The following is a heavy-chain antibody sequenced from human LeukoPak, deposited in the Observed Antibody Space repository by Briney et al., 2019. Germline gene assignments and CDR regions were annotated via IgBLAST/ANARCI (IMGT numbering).Heavy chain of an antibody. CDR2: ISSSSSYI. J-gene: IGHJ4*02. CDR1: GFTFSSYS. V-gene: IGHV3-21*01. CDR3: ARTQGVELYFDY. D-gene: IGHD1-26*01. Sequence: GGSLRLSCAASGFTFSSYSMNWVRQAPGKGLEWVSSISSSSSYIYYADSVKGRFTISRDNAKNSLYLQMNSLRAEDTAVYYCARTQGVELYFDYWGQGTLVTVSS.